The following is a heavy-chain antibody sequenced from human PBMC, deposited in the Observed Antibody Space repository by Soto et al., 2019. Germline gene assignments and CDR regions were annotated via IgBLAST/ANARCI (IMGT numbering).Heavy chain of an antibody. Sequence: GASVKVSCKASGYTFTSYGISWVRQAPGQGLEWMGWISAYNGNTNYAQKLQGRVTMTTDTSTSTAYMELRSLRSDDTAVYYCARERRGLLWFGELLYRVRWGYYGMDVWGQGTTVTVSS. CDR2: ISAYNGNT. J-gene: IGHJ6*02. D-gene: IGHD3-10*01. CDR1: GYTFTSYG. CDR3: ARERRGLLWFGELLYRVRWGYYGMDV. V-gene: IGHV1-18*01.